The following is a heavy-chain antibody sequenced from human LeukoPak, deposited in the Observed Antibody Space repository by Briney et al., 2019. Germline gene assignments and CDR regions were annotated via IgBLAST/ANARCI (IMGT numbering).Heavy chain of an antibody. Sequence: PSETLSLTCTVSGDSITSYYWSWIRQPPGKGLEWIGYFSYSGSTNYNPSLKSRLTISVDRSKNQFSLKLNSVTAADTAIYYCARSDYYGSGRGSFDVWGQGATVSVSS. J-gene: IGHJ6*02. CDR2: FSYSGST. CDR1: GDSITSYY. CDR3: ARSDYYGSGRGSFDV. D-gene: IGHD3-10*01. V-gene: IGHV4-59*08.